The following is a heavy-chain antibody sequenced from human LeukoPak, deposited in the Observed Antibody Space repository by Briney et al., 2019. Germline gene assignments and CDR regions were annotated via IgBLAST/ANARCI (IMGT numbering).Heavy chain of an antibody. CDR2: ISSSGSTI. D-gene: IGHD6-6*01. CDR3: ARDFSSSSTVYYYYYMDV. J-gene: IGHJ6*03. CDR1: GFTFSDYY. Sequence: GGSLRLSCAASGFTFSDYYMSWIRQAPGKGLEWVSYISSSGSTIYYAGSVKGRFTISRDNAKNSLYLQMNSLRAEDTAIYYCARDFSSSSTVYYYYYMDVWGKGTTVTVSS. V-gene: IGHV3-11*01.